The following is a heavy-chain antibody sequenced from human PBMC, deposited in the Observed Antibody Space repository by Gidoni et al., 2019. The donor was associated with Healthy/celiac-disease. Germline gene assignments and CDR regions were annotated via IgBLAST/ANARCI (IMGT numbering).Heavy chain of an antibody. D-gene: IGHD3-10*01. J-gene: IGHJ4*02. CDR3: AIRGMVRGVIDY. CDR1: GGSIRSSSYY. V-gene: IGHV4-39*01. CDR2: IYYSGST. Sequence: QLQLQESGPGLVKPSETLSLTCTVSGGSIRSSSYYWGWIRQPPGKGLEWIGSIYYSGSTYYNPSLKSRGTISVYPSKTQFSLKLSSVTAADTAVYYCAIRGMVRGVIDYWFQGTLVTVSS.